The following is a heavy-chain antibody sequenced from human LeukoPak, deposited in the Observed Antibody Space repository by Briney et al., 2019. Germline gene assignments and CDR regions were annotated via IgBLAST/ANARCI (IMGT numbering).Heavy chain of an antibody. CDR2: IYSGGST. Sequence: GGSLRLSCAASGFTVRSNYMSWVRQAPGKGLERVSVIYSGGSTYYADSVKGRFTISRDNSKNTLYLQMNSLRAEDTAVYYWARVLGYCSSTSCYLGYFQHWGQGTLVTVSS. V-gene: IGHV3-66*01. CDR3: ARVLGYCSSTSCYLGYFQH. CDR1: GFTVRSNY. D-gene: IGHD2-2*01. J-gene: IGHJ1*01.